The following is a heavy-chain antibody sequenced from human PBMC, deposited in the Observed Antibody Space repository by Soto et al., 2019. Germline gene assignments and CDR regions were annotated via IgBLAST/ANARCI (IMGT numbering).Heavy chain of an antibody. J-gene: IGHJ5*02. CDR1: GGSFSGYY. CDR3: ARGFATNGYKWFDP. Sequence: QVQLQQWGAGLLKPSETLSLTCVVYGGSFSGYYWSWTRQPPGKGLEWIGEINHSGSTYYNPSLKSRVTISVDTAKNQFSLKLSSVTAADTAVYYCARGFATNGYKWFDPWGQGTLVTVSS. CDR2: INHSGST. D-gene: IGHD2-8*01. V-gene: IGHV4-34*01.